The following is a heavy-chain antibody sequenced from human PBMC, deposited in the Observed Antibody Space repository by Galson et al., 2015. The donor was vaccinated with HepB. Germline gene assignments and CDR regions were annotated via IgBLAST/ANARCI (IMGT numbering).Heavy chain of an antibody. CDR1: GFRFSDFA. V-gene: IGHV3-23*01. CDR3: AKDAYSYDQVFDPFDI. CDR2: IGGTGRNT. Sequence: SLRLSCAASGFRFSDFAMNWVRQAPGQRPEWVSHIGGTGRNTYYADSVKGRFTISRDNSQNTLFLQMSSPRAEDTAIYYCAKDAYSYDQVFDPFDIWGQGTMVTVSS. D-gene: IGHD3-16*01. J-gene: IGHJ3*02.